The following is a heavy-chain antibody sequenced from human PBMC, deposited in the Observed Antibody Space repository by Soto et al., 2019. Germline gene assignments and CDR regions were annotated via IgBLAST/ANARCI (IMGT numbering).Heavy chain of an antibody. J-gene: IGHJ4*02. CDR1: GFSLTTRGMT. CDR3: TLRQDTSRGTIY. D-gene: IGHD3-3*01. CDR2: ST. V-gene: IGHV2-5*01. Sequence: QITLKESGPTLVQPTQTLTLTCTVSGFSLTTRGMTLGWIRQPPGRAPEWLALSTQYSPSLQSRLTFTKDTSKNQVVLTMTNMDPVDTATYYCTLRQDTSRGTIYWGQGIMVTVSS.